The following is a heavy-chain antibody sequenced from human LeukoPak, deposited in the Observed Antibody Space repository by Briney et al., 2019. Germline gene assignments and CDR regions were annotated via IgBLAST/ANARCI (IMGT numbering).Heavy chain of an antibody. V-gene: IGHV3-30-3*01. CDR1: GFTFSSYA. CDR3: ARTSESPYYYYYYMDV. CDR2: ISYDGSNK. J-gene: IGHJ6*03. Sequence: GGSLRLSCAASGFTFSSYAMHWVRQAPGKGLEWVAVISYDGSNKYYADSVKGRFTISRDDAKNSLYLQMNSLRAEDTAVYYCARTSESPYYYYYYMDVWGKGTTVTVSS.